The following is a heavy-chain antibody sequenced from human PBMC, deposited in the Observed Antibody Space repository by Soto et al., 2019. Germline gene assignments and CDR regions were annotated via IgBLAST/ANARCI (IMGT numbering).Heavy chain of an antibody. Sequence: EVQLVESGGDLVQPGGSLRLSCAASGFTVSNNFMSWVRQAPGKGLEWVSVTYPGGTTYYADSVKGRFAISRDNSKNTLYLHMSSMRAEDTAVYYCAKEMRTTAARDAFDIWGQGTMVTVSS. CDR3: AKEMRTTAARDAFDI. J-gene: IGHJ3*02. V-gene: IGHV3-66*01. D-gene: IGHD1-1*01. CDR1: GFTVSNNF. CDR2: TYPGGTT.